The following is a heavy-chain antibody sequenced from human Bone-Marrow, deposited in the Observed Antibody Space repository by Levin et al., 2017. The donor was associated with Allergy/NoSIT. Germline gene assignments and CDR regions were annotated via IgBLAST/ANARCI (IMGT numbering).Heavy chain of an antibody. CDR1: NYSIRDGHY. J-gene: IGHJ3*02. CDR3: VRSNSFYDNSGSVHDVFDI. CDR2: IYHRGST. D-gene: IGHD3-22*01. V-gene: IGHV4-38-2*02. Sequence: SQTLSLPCTVSNYSIRDGHYWGCIRQPPGKGLEWFGNIYHRGSTYYNPSLKSRVPMSLDTSKNQFSLQLSSVTAADTACYYCVRSNSFYDNSGSVHDVFDIWGQGTMVSVSS.